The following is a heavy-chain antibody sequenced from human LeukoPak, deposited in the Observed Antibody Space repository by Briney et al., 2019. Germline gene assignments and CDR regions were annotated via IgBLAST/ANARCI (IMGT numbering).Heavy chain of an antibody. CDR1: GFTFSSYS. D-gene: IGHD3-3*01. V-gene: IGHV3-21*01. Sequence: PGGSLRLSCAASGFTFSSYSMNWVRQAPGKGLEWVSSISSSSSYIYYADSVKGRFTISRDNAKNSLYLQMNSLRAEDTAMYYCARSGRFLEWLSPYDCWGQGTLVTVSS. CDR3: ARSGRFLEWLSPYDC. J-gene: IGHJ4*02. CDR2: ISSSSSYI.